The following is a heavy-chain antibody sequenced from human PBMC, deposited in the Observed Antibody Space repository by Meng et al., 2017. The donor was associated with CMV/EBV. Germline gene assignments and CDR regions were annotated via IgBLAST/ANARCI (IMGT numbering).Heavy chain of an antibody. J-gene: IGHJ4*02. CDR1: GGSISSSSYY. CDR2: IYYSRST. D-gene: IGHD2-15*01. CDR3: ARPHSANYFDY. Sequence: GSLRLSCTVSGGSISSSSYYWGWIRQLPGKGLEWIGSIYYSRSTYYNPSLKSRVTISVDTSKNQFSLKLSSVTAADTAVYYCARPHSANYFDYWGQGTLVTVSS. V-gene: IGHV4-39*01.